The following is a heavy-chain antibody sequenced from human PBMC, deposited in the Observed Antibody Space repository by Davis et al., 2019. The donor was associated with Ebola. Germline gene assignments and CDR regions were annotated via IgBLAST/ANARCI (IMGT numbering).Heavy chain of an antibody. CDR1: GGSLSDHH. D-gene: IGHD6-19*01. V-gene: IGHV4-34*01. CDR2: IYHSGST. Sequence: PSETLSLTCAVFGGSLSDHHWSWIRQPPGKGLEWIGYIYHSGSTFYNPSLKSRVTISVDRSKNQFSLKLSSVTAADTAVYYCARGRYSSGWYNWYFDLWGRGTQVTVSS. J-gene: IGHJ2*01. CDR3: ARGRYSSGWYNWYFDL.